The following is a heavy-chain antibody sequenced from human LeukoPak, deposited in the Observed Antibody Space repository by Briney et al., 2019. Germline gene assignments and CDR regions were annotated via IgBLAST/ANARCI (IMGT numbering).Heavy chain of an antibody. CDR2: IYYSRHT. CDR1: GGTICSYF. Sequence: AEPLSLPCTVSGGTICSYFGRWLRQSPGKGLAGIGYIYYSRHTHYNPSLKSRVTISVDMSKNQFSLKLSSVTAADTAVYYCARLLNKYRLDYWGQGTLVTVSS. CDR3: ARLLNKYRLDY. V-gene: IGHV4-59*08. J-gene: IGHJ4*02. D-gene: IGHD2-2*02.